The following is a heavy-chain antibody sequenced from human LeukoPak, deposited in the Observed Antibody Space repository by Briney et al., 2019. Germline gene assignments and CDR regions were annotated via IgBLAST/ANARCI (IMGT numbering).Heavy chain of an antibody. CDR3: ARDHPYYYGSGSYVY. D-gene: IGHD3-10*01. CDR2: IRYDGSNK. V-gene: IGHV3-30*02. CDR1: GFTFSSFG. J-gene: IGHJ4*02. Sequence: GALRLFFAAVGFTFSSFGMDWGRQAPGKGVGGGAFIRYDGSNKYYADSVKGRFTISRDNAKNSLYLQMNSLRAEDTAVYYCARDHPYYYGSGSYVYWGQGTLVTVSS.